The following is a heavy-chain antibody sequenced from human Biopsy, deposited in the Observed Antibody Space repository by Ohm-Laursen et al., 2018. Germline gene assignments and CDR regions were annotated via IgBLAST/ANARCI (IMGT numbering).Heavy chain of an antibody. Sequence: GTLSLTCSVSGGSIISYYWTWIRQPPGKGLEWIGHVYNGGITNYNPSLKSRVTISKDTSKNQFSLQVNSVTAADTAVYYCARTPRDSFWSGSYKRGLWFDPWGQGTLVTVSS. J-gene: IGHJ5*02. CDR1: GGSIISYY. CDR2: VYNGGIT. CDR3: ARTPRDSFWSGSYKRGLWFDP. V-gene: IGHV4-59*01. D-gene: IGHD3-3*01.